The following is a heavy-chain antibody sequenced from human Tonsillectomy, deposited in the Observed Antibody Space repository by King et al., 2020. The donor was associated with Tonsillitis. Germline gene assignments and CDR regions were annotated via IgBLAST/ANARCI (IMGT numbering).Heavy chain of an antibody. CDR2: IWYDGSNK. D-gene: IGHD1-26*01. CDR3: ARKEWELLREDYYYYMDV. V-gene: IGHV3-33*08. Sequence: VQLVESGGGVVQPGRSLRLSCAASGFTFSSYGMHWVRQAPGKGLEWVAVIWYDGSNKYYADSVKGRFTISSDNSKNTLYLQMNSLRAEDTAVYYCARKEWELLREDYYYYMDVWGKGTTVTVSS. CDR1: GFTFSSYG. J-gene: IGHJ6*03.